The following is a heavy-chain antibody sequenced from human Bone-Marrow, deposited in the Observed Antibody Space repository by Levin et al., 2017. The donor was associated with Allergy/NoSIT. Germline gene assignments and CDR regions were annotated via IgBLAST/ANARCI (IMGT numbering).Heavy chain of an antibody. V-gene: IGHV5-51*01. Sequence: PGESLKISCKGSGYIFTNYWIGWVRQVPGKGLEWMGITYAGDSETKYRPSFEGQVTISADTSINTAYLQWSSLKASDTAMYYCASGYCSPTSCHDNYFGLDVWGQGTAVTVSS. D-gene: IGHD2-2*03. CDR2: TYAGDSET. J-gene: IGHJ6*02. CDR1: GYIFTNYW. CDR3: ASGYCSPTSCHDNYFGLDV.